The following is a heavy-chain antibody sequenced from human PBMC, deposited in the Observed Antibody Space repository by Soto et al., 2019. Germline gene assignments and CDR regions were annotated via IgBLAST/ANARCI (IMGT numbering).Heavy chain of an antibody. CDR1: GFSISSNY. V-gene: IGHV3-53*02. J-gene: IGHJ4*02. CDR2: LYSGGTS. D-gene: IGHD3-10*01. CDR3: ARGQQVSTIRGVQGFDY. Sequence: EVQLVETGGGLIQPGGSLSLSCAASGFSISSNYMTWVRQAPGKGLEWVSLLYSGGTSYYADSVKGRFTISRDSSKNTLFLQMIRLKTEDTAVYYCARGQQVSTIRGVQGFDYWGQGTLVTVSS.